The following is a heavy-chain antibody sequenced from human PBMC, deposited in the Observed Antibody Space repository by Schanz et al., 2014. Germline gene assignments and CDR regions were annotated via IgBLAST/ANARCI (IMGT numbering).Heavy chain of an antibody. D-gene: IGHD1-1*01. CDR1: GFTFSNHV. Sequence: EVVLVESGGASVQPGGSLRLSCAASGFTFSNHVMDWVRQAPGTGLEWVASITYNGDSTYYTDSVKGRFTISRDNSRNTLYLQMDGLRAEDTAVYYCAKPPPGYLITWYTYYFVSWGQGTLVTVSS. J-gene: IGHJ4*02. CDR2: ITYNGDST. V-gene: IGHV3-23*04. CDR3: AKPPPGYLITWYTYYFVS.